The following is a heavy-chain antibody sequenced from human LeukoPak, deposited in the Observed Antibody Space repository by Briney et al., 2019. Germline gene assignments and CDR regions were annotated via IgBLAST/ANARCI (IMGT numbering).Heavy chain of an antibody. CDR1: GFTFSRFG. CDR2: IRDDGSRA. CDR3: AKKLVPYIGSGYGLAV. D-gene: IGHD3-10*01. Sequence: QPGTSLRLSCAASGFTFSRFGMHWVRQAPGKGLEWVAVIRDDGSRAYYADSLKGRFTVSRDNSESTLFLQMNSLRLEDTAVYYCAKKLVPYIGSGYGLAVWGQGTTVTVSS. J-gene: IGHJ6*02. V-gene: IGHV3-30*18.